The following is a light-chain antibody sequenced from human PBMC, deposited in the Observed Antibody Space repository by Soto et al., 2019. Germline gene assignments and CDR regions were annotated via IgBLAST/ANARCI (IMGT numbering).Light chain of an antibody. Sequence: DIQMTQSPSSLSASVGDRVTITCRASQSISSYLNWYQQKPGKAPKLLIYAASSLQSGVPSRFSGSGAGTGLTPAISSLQSGDVATYYCQQSYSTPAWRFGQGTKVVTK. J-gene: IGKJ1*01. CDR2: AAS. CDR1: QSISSY. CDR3: QQSYSTPAWR. V-gene: IGKV1-39*01.